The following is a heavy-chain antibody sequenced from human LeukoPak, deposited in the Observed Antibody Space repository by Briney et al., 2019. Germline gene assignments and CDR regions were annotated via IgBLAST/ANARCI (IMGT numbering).Heavy chain of an antibody. CDR3: PRLPDNGGSYDAFHI. CDR1: GGSIRLLY. J-gene: IGHJ3*02. D-gene: IGHD3-22*01. V-gene: IGHV4-59*08. CDR2: VHDSGST. Sequence: PSETLSLTCAVSGGSIRLLYGSWIRQTPGKGLEWIGYVHDSGSTKYKSSLKSRVTVSLDRSKNRVSLQLRSVTATDTAVYYCPRLPDNGGSYDAFHIWSQGTMVTVSS.